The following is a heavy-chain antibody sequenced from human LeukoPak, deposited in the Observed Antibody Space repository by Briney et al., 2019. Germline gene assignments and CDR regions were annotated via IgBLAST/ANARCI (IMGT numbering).Heavy chain of an antibody. D-gene: IGHD6-13*01. V-gene: IGHV3-21*01. CDR2: ISSSSSYI. J-gene: IGHJ5*02. Sequence: PGGSLRLSCAASGFTSSSYSMNWVRQAPGKGLEWVSSISSSSSYIYYADSVKGRFTISRDNAKNSLYLQMNSLRAEDTAVYYCARDRGSSWFLGWFDPWGQGTLVTVSS. CDR3: ARDRGSSWFLGWFDP. CDR1: GFTSSSYS.